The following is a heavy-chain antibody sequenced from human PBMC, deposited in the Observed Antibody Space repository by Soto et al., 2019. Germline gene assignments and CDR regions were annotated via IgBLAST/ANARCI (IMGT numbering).Heavy chain of an antibody. CDR1: GYTFTSYD. CDR2: MNPNSGNT. V-gene: IGHV1-8*01. CDR3: ARGRTVTYLDV. D-gene: IGHD4-17*01. J-gene: IGHJ6*03. Sequence: ASVKLSCKASGYTFTSYDINWVRHATGQGLEWMGWMNPNSGNTGYAQKFQGRVTMTRNTSISTAYTELSSLRSEDTAVYYCARGRTVTYLDVWGKGTTVTVSS.